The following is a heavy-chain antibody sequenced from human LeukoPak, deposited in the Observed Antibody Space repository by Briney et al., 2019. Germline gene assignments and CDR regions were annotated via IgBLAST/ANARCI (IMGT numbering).Heavy chain of an antibody. CDR3: AKARSTAVAAAINY. Sequence: GGSLRLSCATSGFIFSTYNMNWVRQAPGKGLEWVAVISYDGSNKYYADSVKGRFTISRDNSKNTLFLQMNSLRDDDTAVYYCAKARSTAVAAAINYWGLGTLVTVSS. J-gene: IGHJ4*02. D-gene: IGHD2-2*02. CDR2: ISYDGSNK. CDR1: GFIFSTYN. V-gene: IGHV3-30*18.